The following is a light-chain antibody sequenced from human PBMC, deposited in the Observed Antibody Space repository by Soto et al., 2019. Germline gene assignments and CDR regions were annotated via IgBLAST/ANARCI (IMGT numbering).Light chain of an antibody. CDR3: QQYKGT. J-gene: IGKJ2*01. CDR2: RTS. V-gene: IGKV1-5*03. Sequence: DIPMTQSPSTLSASVGDRVTITCRASQSVNNWLAWFQQKPGKAPELLIYRTSTLQNGVPSRFSGSGSGTEFTLTISGLQPDDFATYYCQQYKGTFGQGTKLEIK. CDR1: QSVNNW.